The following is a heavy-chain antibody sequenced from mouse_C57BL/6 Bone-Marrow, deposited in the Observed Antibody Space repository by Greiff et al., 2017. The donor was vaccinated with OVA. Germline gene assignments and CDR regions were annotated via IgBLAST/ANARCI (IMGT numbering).Heavy chain of an antibody. Sequence: QVQLQQSGAELARPGASVKLSCKASGYTFTSYGISWVKQRTGQGLEWIGEIYPRSGNTYYNEKFKGKATLTADKSSSTAYMALRSLTSEDSAVYFCAREGDGYYVGAMDYWGQGTSVTVSS. J-gene: IGHJ4*01. V-gene: IGHV1-81*01. CDR3: AREGDGYYVGAMDY. CDR2: IYPRSGNT. CDR1: GYTFTSYG. D-gene: IGHD2-3*01.